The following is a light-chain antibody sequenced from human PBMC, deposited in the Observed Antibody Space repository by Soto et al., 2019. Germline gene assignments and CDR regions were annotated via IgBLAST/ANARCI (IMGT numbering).Light chain of an antibody. CDR1: QTISSW. J-gene: IGKJ5*01. CDR3: QQYETSPLT. V-gene: IGKV1-5*03. CDR2: KAS. Sequence: DIQMTQSPSTLSGSVGDRVTITCRASQTISSWLAWYQQKPGKAPKLLIYKASTLKSGVPSRFSGSGSGTEFTLTISSLQPDDSATYYCQQYETSPLTFGQGTRLEIK.